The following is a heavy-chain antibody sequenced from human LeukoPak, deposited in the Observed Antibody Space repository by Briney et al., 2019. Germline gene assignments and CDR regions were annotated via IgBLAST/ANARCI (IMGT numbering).Heavy chain of an antibody. Sequence: PVESLKISCKGSGYSFTSYWIGWVRQMPGKGLEWMGIIYPGDSDTRYSPSFQGQVTISADKSISTAYLQWSSLKASDTAMYYCARRELGPRYCSGGSCYEDYWYFDLWGRGTLVTVSS. CDR1: GYSFTSYW. V-gene: IGHV5-51*01. D-gene: IGHD2-15*01. J-gene: IGHJ2*01. CDR2: IYPGDSDT. CDR3: ARRELGPRYCSGGSCYEDYWYFDL.